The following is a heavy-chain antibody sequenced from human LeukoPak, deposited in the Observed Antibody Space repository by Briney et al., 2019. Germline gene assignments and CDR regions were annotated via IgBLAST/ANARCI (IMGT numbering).Heavy chain of an antibody. CDR2: MNPSSGNT. CDR3: ARADYDILTGYSKNWFDP. CDR1: GYTFTSYD. V-gene: IGHV1-8*01. D-gene: IGHD3-9*01. J-gene: IGHJ5*02. Sequence: ASVKVSCKASGYTFTSYDINWVRQATGQGLEWMGWMNPSSGNTGYAQKFQGRVTMTRNTSISTAYMELSSLRPEDTAVYYCARADYDILTGYSKNWFDPWGQGTLVTVSS.